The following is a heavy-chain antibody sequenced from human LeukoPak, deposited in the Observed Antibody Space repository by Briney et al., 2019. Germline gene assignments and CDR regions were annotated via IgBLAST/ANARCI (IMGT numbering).Heavy chain of an antibody. J-gene: IGHJ5*02. D-gene: IGHD2-2*01. CDR3: ARGAGQLLGEYNWFDP. CDR1: GFTFSSYS. V-gene: IGHV3-48*01. CDR2: ISSSSSAI. Sequence: GGSLRLSCAASGFTFSSYSMNWVRQAPGKGLEWISYISSSSSAIQYADSVKGRFTISRDNDKNSLYLQMNSLRAEDTAVYYCARGAGQLLGEYNWFDPSGQGTLVTVSS.